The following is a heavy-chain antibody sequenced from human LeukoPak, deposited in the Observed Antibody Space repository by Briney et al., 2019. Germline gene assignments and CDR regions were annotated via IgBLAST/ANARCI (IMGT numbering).Heavy chain of an antibody. CDR3: ARDRDYHDDRTDYYYDAFDI. V-gene: IGHV3-7*01. J-gene: IGHJ3*02. CDR1: GITFSSYA. CDR2: VKQDESEK. D-gene: IGHD3-22*01. Sequence: GGSLRLSCAASGITFSSYAMTWVRQAPGKGLEWVANVKQDESEKHYVDSVKGRFTISRDNAKSSLYLRMDSLRVEDTAVYYCARDRDYHDDRTDYYYDAFDIWGQGTTVTVSS.